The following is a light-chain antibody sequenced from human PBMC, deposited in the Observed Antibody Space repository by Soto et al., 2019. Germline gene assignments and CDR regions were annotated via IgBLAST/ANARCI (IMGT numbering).Light chain of an antibody. CDR1: SGHSSYA. V-gene: IGLV4-69*01. Sequence: QLVLTQSPSASASLGASVKLTCTLSSGHSSYAIAWHQQQPEKGPRYLMKLNSDGSHSKGDGIPDRFSGSRSGAERYLTISSLPSEDEADYYCQTWGTGIQVFGGGPKLTVL. CDR2: LNSDGSH. CDR3: QTWGTGIQV. J-gene: IGLJ2*01.